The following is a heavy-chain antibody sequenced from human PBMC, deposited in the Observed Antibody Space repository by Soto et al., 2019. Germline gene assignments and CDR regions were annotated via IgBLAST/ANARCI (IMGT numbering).Heavy chain of an antibody. CDR3: ARVVPLHYYYYYYMDV. V-gene: IGHV4-34*01. Sequence: SETLSLTCAVYGGSFSGYYWSWIRQPPGKGLEWIGEINHSGSTNYNPSLKSRVTISVDTSKNQFSLKLSSVTAADTAVYYCARVVPLHYYYYYYMDVWGKGTTVTVSS. J-gene: IGHJ6*03. CDR2: INHSGST. D-gene: IGHD2-15*01. CDR1: GGSFSGYY.